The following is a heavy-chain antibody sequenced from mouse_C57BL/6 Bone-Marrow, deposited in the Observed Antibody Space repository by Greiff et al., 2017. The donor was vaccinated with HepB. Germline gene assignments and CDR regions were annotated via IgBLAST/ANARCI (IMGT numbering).Heavy chain of an antibody. J-gene: IGHJ4*01. V-gene: IGHV5-4*01. Sequence: EVQVVESGGGLVKPGGSLKLSCAASGFTFSSYAMSWVRQTPEKRLEWVATISDGGSYTYYPDNVTGRFTISRDNAKNNLYLHMSHLKSEDTAMYYYARDYHYYAMDYWGQGTSVTVTS. CDR1: GFTFSSYA. CDR3: ARDYHYYAMDY. CDR2: ISDGGSYT.